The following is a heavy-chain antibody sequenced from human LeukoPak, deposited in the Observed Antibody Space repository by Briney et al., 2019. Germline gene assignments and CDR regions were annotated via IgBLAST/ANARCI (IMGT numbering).Heavy chain of an antibody. CDR1: GYTFTGYY. V-gene: IGHV1-2*02. J-gene: IGHJ6*03. CDR2: INPNSGGT. D-gene: IGHD6-19*01. CDR3: ARDRIAVAEYYYYYYMDV. Sequence: GASVKVSCKASGYTFTGYYMHWVRQAPGQGPEWMGWINPNSGGTNYAQKFQGRVTMTRDTSISTAYMELSRLRSDDTAVYYCARDRIAVAEYYYYYYMDVWGKGTTVTVSS.